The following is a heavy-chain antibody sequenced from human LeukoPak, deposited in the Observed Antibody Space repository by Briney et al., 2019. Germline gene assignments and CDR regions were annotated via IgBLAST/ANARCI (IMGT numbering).Heavy chain of an antibody. J-gene: IGHJ4*02. V-gene: IGHV4-59*11. CDR2: MLDTVTT. Sequence: SETLSLTCAVSGASMNTHYWSWLRQPPGKGLEWIGYMLDTVTTKDNPSLKRRFTLSADTSKNQFSLRLPSVTAADTAVYYCATIKRGNIFGYFDFWGQGIPVTVSS. D-gene: IGHD5-18*01. CDR1: GASMNTHY. CDR3: ATIKRGNIFGYFDF.